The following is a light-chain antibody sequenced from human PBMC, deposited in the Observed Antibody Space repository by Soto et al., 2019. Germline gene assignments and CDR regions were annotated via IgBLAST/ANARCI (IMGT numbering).Light chain of an antibody. CDR1: QSVLNSPNNKNY. CDR3: QQYYSNPRT. CDR2: WAS. V-gene: IGKV4-1*01. Sequence: DIVMTQSPDSLAVSLGERATINCKSSQSVLNSPNNKNYLTWYQQKAGQPPKVIIYWASTRESGVPDRFSGSGSGTDFTLTISSLQAEDVAVYFCQQYYSNPRTFGQGTKVDIK. J-gene: IGKJ1*01.